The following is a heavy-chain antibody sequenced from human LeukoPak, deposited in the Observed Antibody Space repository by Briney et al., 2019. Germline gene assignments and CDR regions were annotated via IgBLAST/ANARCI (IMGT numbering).Heavy chain of an antibody. V-gene: IGHV1-24*01. CDR2: FDPEDGET. J-gene: IGHJ4*02. Sequence: GASVKVSCKVSGYTLTELSMHWVRQAPGKGLEWMGGFDPEDGETIYAQKFQGRVTMTEDTSTDTAYMELSSLRSEDTAVYYCATGPDYGTTFDYWGQGTLVTVSS. CDR1: GYTLTELS. D-gene: IGHD4/OR15-4a*01. CDR3: ATGPDYGTTFDY.